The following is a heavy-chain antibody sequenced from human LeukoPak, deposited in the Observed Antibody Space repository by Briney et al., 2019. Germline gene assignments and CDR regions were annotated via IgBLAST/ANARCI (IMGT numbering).Heavy chain of an antibody. V-gene: IGHV3-23*01. CDR1: GFTFSSYA. Sequence: GGSLRLSCAASGFTFSSYAMGWVRQAPGKGLEWVSAISGSGGSTYYADSVKGRFTISRDNSKNTQYLQMNSLRAEDTAVHYCAKDRRAAADTDYCGRGTLVTVSS. D-gene: IGHD6-13*01. CDR2: ISGSGGST. J-gene: IGHJ4*02. CDR3: AKDRRAAADTDY.